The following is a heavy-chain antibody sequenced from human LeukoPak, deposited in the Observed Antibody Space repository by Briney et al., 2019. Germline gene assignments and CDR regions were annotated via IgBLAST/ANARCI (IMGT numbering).Heavy chain of an antibody. V-gene: IGHV1-69*05. J-gene: IGHJ4*02. CDR3: ARGYYYDSSGQLY. CDR1: GGTFSSYA. D-gene: IGHD3-22*01. Sequence: SVKVSCKASGGTFSSYAISWVRQAPGQGLEWMGGIIPIFGTANYAQKFQGRVTITTDESTSTAYMALSSLRSEDTAVHYCARGYYYDSSGQLYWGQGTLVTVSS. CDR2: IIPIFGTA.